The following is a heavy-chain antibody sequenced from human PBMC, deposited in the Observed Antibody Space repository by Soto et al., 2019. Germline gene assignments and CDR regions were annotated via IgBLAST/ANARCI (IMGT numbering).Heavy chain of an antibody. Sequence: ASVKVSCKASGYTFTSYYIHWVRQAPGQGLEWMGIINPSGGSTSYAQKFQGRVNMTRDTSTSTVYMELSSLRSEDTAVYYCAEEYCGSTRCYKSGWFDPWGQGTLVTVSS. CDR3: AEEYCGSTRCYKSGWFDP. CDR2: INPSGGST. CDR1: GYTFTSYY. J-gene: IGHJ5*02. V-gene: IGHV1-46*01. D-gene: IGHD2-2*02.